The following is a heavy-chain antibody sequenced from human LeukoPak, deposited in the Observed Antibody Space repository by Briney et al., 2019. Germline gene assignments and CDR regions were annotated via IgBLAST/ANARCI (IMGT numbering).Heavy chain of an antibody. CDR1: GYSISSGYY. CDR2: IYHSGST. J-gene: IGHJ5*02. Sequence: KPSETLSLTCTVSGYSISSGYYWGWIRQPPGKGLEWIGSIYHSGSTYYNPSLKSRVTISVDTSKNQFSLKLSSVTAADTAVYYCARWNTMIVVERHYNWFDPWGQGTLVTVSS. V-gene: IGHV4-38-2*02. CDR3: ARWNTMIVVERHYNWFDP. D-gene: IGHD3-22*01.